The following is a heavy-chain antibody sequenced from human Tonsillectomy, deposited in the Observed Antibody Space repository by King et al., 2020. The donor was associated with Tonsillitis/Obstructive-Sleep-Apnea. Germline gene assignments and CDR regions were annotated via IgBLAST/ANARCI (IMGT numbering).Heavy chain of an antibody. D-gene: IGHD6-19*01. CDR1: GYTFKSYG. V-gene: IGHV1-18*01. Sequence: QLVQSGAEVKKPGASVKVSCQASGYTFKSYGIIWVRQAPGQGLEWMGWISGFSGDTKYAQKFQGRVTMTTDTSTSTAYMELRSLRSDDTALYYCARARGVAGKFWFDPWGQGTLVTVSS. J-gene: IGHJ5*02. CDR2: ISGFSGDT. CDR3: ARARGVAGKFWFDP.